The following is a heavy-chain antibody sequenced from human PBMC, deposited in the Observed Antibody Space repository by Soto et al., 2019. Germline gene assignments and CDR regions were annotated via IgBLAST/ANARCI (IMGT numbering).Heavy chain of an antibody. CDR3: SMFSSGFYGMDV. CDR2: IFYTGGT. CDR1: GGSISSSSYY. J-gene: IGHJ6*02. V-gene: IGHV4-39*01. Sequence: PSETLSLTCTVSGGSISSSSYYWAWIRQPPGKGLEWIGSIFYTGGTYYNPSLKSRITMSADMSKNQFSLNLSSVTAADAAVYYCSMFSSGFYGMDVWGQGTTVTVSS. D-gene: IGHD3-22*01.